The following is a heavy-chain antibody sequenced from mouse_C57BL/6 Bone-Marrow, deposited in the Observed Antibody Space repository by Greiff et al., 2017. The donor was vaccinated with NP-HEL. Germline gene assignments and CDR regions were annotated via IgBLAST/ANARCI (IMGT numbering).Heavy chain of an antibody. V-gene: IGHV1-50*01. CDR1: GYTFTSYW. J-gene: IGHJ2*01. D-gene: IGHD2-4*01. CDR2: IDPSDSYT. Sequence: VQLQQPGAELVKPGASVKLSCKASGYTFTSYWMQWVKQRPGQGLEWIGEIDPSDSYTNYNQKFKGKATLTVDTSSSTAYMQLSSLTSEDSAVYYCAILYDYDDYWGQGTTLTVSS. CDR3: AILYDYDDY.